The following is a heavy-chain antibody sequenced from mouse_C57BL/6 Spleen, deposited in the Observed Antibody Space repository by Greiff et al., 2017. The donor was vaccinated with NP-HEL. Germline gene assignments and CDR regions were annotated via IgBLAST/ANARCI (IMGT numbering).Heavy chain of an antibody. V-gene: IGHV1-22*01. D-gene: IGHD1-1*01. CDR1: GYTFTDYN. J-gene: IGHJ3*01. CDR3: ARSLLRNQAWFAY. Sequence: VQLQQSGPELVKPGASVKMSCKASGYTFTDYNMHWVKQSHGKSLEWIGYINPNNGGTSYNQKFKGKATLTVNKSSSTAYMELRSLTSEDSAVYYCARSLLRNQAWFAYWGQGTLVTVSA. CDR2: INPNNGGT.